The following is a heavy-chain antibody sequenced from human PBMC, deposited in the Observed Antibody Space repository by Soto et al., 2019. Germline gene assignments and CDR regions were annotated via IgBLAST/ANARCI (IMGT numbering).Heavy chain of an antibody. V-gene: IGHV3-23*01. Sequence: EVQLLESGGGLVQPGGSLRLSCAASGFTVSSYAMSWVLQAPGKGLEWVSVISGSGSTYSADSVKGRFTISRDSSKNTVYLQMNSLRAEDTAVYYCAKALRFTFTTGYDMDVWGRGTTVTVSS. CDR2: ISGSGST. CDR1: GFTVSSYA. D-gene: IGHD3-16*01. CDR3: AKALRFTFTTGYDMDV. J-gene: IGHJ6*03.